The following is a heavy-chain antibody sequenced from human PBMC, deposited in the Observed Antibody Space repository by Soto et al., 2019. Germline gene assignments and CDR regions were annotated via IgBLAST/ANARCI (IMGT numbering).Heavy chain of an antibody. CDR2: IYWEDDK. Sequence: QITLNESGPTVVKPAETLTLTCTFSGFSLTTSGVGVGWIRQSPGKAPEWLALIYWEDDKRYSASLKSRLTIPKDTSKNQVVLTMASVDPADTATYYCAHRILRTVFGLVTTTAIYFDFWGQGTPVVVSS. CDR3: AHRILRTVFGLVTTTAIYFDF. D-gene: IGHD3-3*01. CDR1: GFSLTTSGVG. J-gene: IGHJ4*02. V-gene: IGHV2-5*02.